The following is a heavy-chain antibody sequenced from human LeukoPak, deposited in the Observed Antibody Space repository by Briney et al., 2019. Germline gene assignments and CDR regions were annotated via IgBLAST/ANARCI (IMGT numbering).Heavy chain of an antibody. CDR1: GFTFSSYG. CDR2: ISYDGSNK. Sequence: PGRSLRLSCAASGFTFSSYGMHWVRQAPGKGLEWVAVISYDGSNKYYADSVKGRFTISRDNSKNTLYLQVNSLRAEDTSVYYCAKGYCSGGSCYWEYLFDYWGQGTLVTVSS. D-gene: IGHD2-15*01. J-gene: IGHJ4*02. V-gene: IGHV3-30*18. CDR3: AKGYCSGGSCYWEYLFDY.